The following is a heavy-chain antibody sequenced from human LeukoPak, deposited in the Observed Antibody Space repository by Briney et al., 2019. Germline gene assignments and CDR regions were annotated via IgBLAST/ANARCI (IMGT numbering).Heavy chain of an antibody. D-gene: IGHD3-10*01. CDR1: GGSVSSGSYY. CDR2: IYYSGSI. Sequence: SETLSLTCTVSGGSVSSGSYYWSWIRQPPGKGLEWVGYIYYSGSINYNPSLKSRVTISVDTSKNQFSLKLSSVTAADTAVYYCARASMRLLWFGELSYWGQGTLVTVSS. J-gene: IGHJ4*02. CDR3: ARASMRLLWFGELSY. V-gene: IGHV4-61*01.